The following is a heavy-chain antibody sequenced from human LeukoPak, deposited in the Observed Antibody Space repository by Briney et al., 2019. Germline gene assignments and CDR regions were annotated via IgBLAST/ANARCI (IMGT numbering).Heavy chain of an antibody. J-gene: IGHJ2*01. V-gene: IGHV3-43*01. Sequence: GGSLRLSCAASGFTFDDYTMHWVRQAPGKGLEWVSLISWDGGSTYYADSVKGRFTISRDNSKNSLYLQMNSLRTEDTASYYCAKSMVSGSSHWYLDLWGRGTLSLSPQ. CDR1: GFTFDDYT. D-gene: IGHD3-10*01. CDR3: AKSMVSGSSHWYLDL. CDR2: ISWDGGST.